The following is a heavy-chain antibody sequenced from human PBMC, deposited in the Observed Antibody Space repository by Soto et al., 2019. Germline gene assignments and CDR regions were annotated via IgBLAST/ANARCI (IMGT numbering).Heavy chain of an antibody. CDR3: ASSYSSSSSGGYGMDV. CDR1: GYSFTSYW. V-gene: IGHV5-10-1*01. D-gene: IGHD6-6*01. CDR2: IDPSDSYT. Sequence: PGESLKISCKGSGYSFTSYWISWVRQMPGKGLEWMGRIDPSDSYTNYSPPFQGHVTISADKSISTAYLQWSSLKASDTAMYYCASSYSSSSSGGYGMDVWGQATTVTVSS. J-gene: IGHJ6*02.